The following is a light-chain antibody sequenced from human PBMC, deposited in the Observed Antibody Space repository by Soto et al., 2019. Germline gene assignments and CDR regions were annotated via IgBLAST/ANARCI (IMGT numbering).Light chain of an antibody. CDR1: SSNIGSNT. CDR3: ATWGDSLNAYV. Sequence: QSVLTQPPSASGTPGQRVTISCSGGSSNIGSNTVNWYQHLPGTAPKLLIDTNNQRPSGVPDRFSGSKSGTSASLAISGLRSEDEADYYCATWGDSLNAYVFGTGTKVTVL. V-gene: IGLV1-44*01. CDR2: TNN. J-gene: IGLJ1*01.